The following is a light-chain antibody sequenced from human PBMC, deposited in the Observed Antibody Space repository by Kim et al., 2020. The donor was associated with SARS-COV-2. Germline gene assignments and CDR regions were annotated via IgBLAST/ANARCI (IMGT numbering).Light chain of an antibody. CDR1: QSVINWY. CDR3: QQYDNLPRT. Sequence: ARGQRSTHTRRASQSVINWYLAWYQQKPDRAPRLLIYDATTRATGIPDRFSGSGSGTDFTLAISRLEPEDSAVYYCQQYDNLPRTFGQGTKVDLK. V-gene: IGKV3-20*01. J-gene: IGKJ1*01. CDR2: DAT.